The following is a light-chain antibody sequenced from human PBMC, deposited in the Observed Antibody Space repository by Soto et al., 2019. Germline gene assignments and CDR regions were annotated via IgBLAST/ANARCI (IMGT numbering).Light chain of an antibody. CDR3: CSLTTSHAYV. Sequence: QSVLTQPPSASGSPGQSVAISCTGTSSDGGGYNYVSWYQQHPGKAPKLMIYHVTYRPSGVSNRYSGSKSGNSASLTISGLQADDEADYYCCSLTTSHAYVFGSGTKVTAL. CDR2: HVT. J-gene: IGLJ1*01. V-gene: IGLV2-14*01. CDR1: SSDGGGYNY.